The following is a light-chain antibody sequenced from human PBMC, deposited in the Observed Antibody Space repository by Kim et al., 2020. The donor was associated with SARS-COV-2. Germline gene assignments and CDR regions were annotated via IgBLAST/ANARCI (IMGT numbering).Light chain of an antibody. CDR3: GSYITCNITCV. J-gene: IGLJ1*01. CDR1: SSDVGGYNY. Sequence: QSALTQPASVSGSPGQSITISCTGTSSDVGGYNYVSWYQQHPGRAPKLMIFHVSKRPSGVSNRFSGSKSGNTASLTISGLQAEDDAAYYCGSYITCNITCVFGAGTKLTVL. CDR2: HVS. V-gene: IGLV2-14*03.